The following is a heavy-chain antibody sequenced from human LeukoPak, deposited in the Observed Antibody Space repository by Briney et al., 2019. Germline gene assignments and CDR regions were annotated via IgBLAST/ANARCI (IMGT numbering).Heavy chain of an antibody. CDR3: ASAGSGSYYLTYYYYYYGMDV. CDR2: IYHIGST. CDR1: GYSISSGYY. D-gene: IGHD3-10*01. J-gene: IGHJ6*04. Sequence: SETLSLTCAVSGYSISSGYYWGWIRQPPGKGLEWIGSIYHIGSTYYNPSLKSRVTISVDTSKNQFSLKLSSVTAADTAVYYCASAGSGSYYLTYYYYYYGMDVWGKGTTVTVSS. V-gene: IGHV4-38-2*01.